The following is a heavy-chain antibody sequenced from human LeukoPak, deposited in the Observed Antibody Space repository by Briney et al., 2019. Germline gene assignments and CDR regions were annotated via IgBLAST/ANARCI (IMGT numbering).Heavy chain of an antibody. J-gene: IGHJ5*02. D-gene: IGHD2-2*01. CDR1: GYTFTSYY. V-gene: IGHV1-46*01. Sequence: ASVKVSCKASGYTFTSYYMHWVRQAPGRGLEWMGIINPSGGSTSYAQKFQGRVTMTRDTSTSTVYMELSSLRSEDTAVYYCARGASRRPYQLLEVGLRWFDPWGQGTLVTVSS. CDR2: INPSGGST. CDR3: ARGASRRPYQLLEVGLRWFDP.